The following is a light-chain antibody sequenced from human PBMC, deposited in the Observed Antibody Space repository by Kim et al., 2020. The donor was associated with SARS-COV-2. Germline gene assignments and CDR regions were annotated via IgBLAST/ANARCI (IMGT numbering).Light chain of an antibody. CDR1: SSDVCAYNY. CDR2: AVT. CDR3: SSYAGSVV. V-gene: IGLV2-8*01. Sequence: HVRSVTISGTGTSSDVCAYNYVSWYQQHPGKAPNLMIYAVTQRPSGVPDRFSGSKSGNTASLTVSGLQAEDEADYYCSSYAGSVVFGTGTKVTVL. J-gene: IGLJ1*01.